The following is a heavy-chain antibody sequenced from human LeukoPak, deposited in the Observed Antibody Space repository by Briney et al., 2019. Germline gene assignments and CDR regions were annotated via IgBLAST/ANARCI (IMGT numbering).Heavy chain of an antibody. CDR3: ARDFLCSNTSCYGMDV. D-gene: IGHD2-2*01. CDR1: GFTFSSYT. CDR2: ISNRRNTI. Sequence: GGSLRLSCAASGFTFSSYTMRWARHARGKGRECVSYISNRRNTIYYADSVNVRFNSSRDNAKDSLYLQMNSLRAEDMAVYYCARDFLCSNTSCYGMDVWGKGTTVTVSS. J-gene: IGHJ6*04. V-gene: IGHV3-48*01.